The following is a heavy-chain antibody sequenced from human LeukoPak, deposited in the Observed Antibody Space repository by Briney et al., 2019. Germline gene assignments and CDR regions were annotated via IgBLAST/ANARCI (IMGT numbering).Heavy chain of an antibody. J-gene: IGHJ6*02. D-gene: IGHD3-10*01. CDR2: IYSGGST. Sequence: QPGGSLRLSCAASGFTFSSYSMSWVRQAPGKGLEWVSVIYSGGSTYYADSVKGRFTISRDNSKNTLYLQMNSLRAEDTAVYYCARDAAVLVRETYYYYGMDVWGQGTTVTVSS. V-gene: IGHV3-66*01. CDR3: ARDAAVLVRETYYYYGMDV. CDR1: GFTFSSYS.